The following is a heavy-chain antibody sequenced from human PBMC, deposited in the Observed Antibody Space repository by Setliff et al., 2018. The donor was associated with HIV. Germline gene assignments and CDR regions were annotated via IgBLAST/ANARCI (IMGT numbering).Heavy chain of an antibody. Sequence: SETLSLTCTVSGGFIGSFFWTWVRQTPGKGLQWIGHISYSGTTDYNPSLKSRVAISVDTSRNQFSLRLTSVTAADTATYYCAREPPHGGEYILTTYYLDVWGRGTTVTVSS. D-gene: IGHD4-17*01. CDR1: GGFIGSFF. V-gene: IGHV4-59*12. J-gene: IGHJ6*03. CDR3: AREPPHGGEYILTTYYLDV. CDR2: ISYSGTT.